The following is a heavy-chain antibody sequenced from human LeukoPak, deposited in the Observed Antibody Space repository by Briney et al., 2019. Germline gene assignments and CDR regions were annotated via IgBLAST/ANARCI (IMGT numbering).Heavy chain of an antibody. J-gene: IGHJ3*02. Sequence: GGSLRLSCSASGFTFSSSDMAWVRQAPGKGLEWVSDIHGISTFYADSVKGRFIISRDNSKNTLFLQMNSLRAEDTAVYYCAKSYSGSRNAFDIWGQGTMVTVSS. V-gene: IGHV3-23*01. D-gene: IGHD1-26*01. CDR2: IHGIST. CDR1: GFTFSSSD. CDR3: AKSYSGSRNAFDI.